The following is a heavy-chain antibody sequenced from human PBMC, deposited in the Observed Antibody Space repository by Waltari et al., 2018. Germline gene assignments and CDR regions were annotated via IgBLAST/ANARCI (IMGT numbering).Heavy chain of an antibody. D-gene: IGHD6-19*01. CDR2: IIPIFGTA. J-gene: IGHJ4*02. V-gene: IGHV1-69*05. CDR1: GGTFSSYP. CDR3: AQAYSSGWYHFDY. Sequence: QVQLVQSGAEVKKPGSSVKVSCKASGGTFSSYPISWVRQAPGQGLEWMGGIIPIFGTANYAQKFQGRVTITTDESTSTAYMELSSLRSEDTAVYYCAQAYSSGWYHFDYWGQGTLVTVSS.